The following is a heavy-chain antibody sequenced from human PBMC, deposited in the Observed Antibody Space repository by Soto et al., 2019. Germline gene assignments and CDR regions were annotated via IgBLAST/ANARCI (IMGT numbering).Heavy chain of an antibody. CDR2: ILPVYDTT. CDR3: ARMRGMLLGSFDV. J-gene: IGHJ3*01. D-gene: IGHD3-16*01. Sequence: QETLVQTGAEVKTPGSSVKVSCKISGGSFKNNAFIWVRQAPGQGLEWMGQILPVYDTTKYARKFEGRVTITADKSTTTIHMELETVRSDDTAVYYCARMRGMLLGSFDVWGQGTTVSVSS. V-gene: IGHV1-69*06. CDR1: GGSFKNNA.